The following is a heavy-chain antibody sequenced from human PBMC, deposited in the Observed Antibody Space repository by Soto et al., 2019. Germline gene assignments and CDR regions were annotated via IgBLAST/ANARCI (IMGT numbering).Heavy chain of an antibody. Sequence: SETLSLTCTVPGDSIGGVGYWSWIRQFPGRGLEWIGCISSSGSTYYNPALNNRISLSLDTSQNQFSLKLLSVTAADTAIYYCARSGVTGIVIPSHWFDPWGQGTLVTVSS. V-gene: IGHV4-31*03. CDR1: GDSIGGVGY. J-gene: IGHJ5*02. D-gene: IGHD2-21*02. CDR2: ISSSGST. CDR3: ARSGVTGIVIPSHWFDP.